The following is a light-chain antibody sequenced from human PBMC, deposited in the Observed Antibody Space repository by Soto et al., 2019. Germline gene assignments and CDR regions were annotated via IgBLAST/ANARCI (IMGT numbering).Light chain of an antibody. Sequence: DIQMTQSPSTLSASVGDRVTIACRASQSISTWLAWYQQKPGKAPKLLIYKASILESGVPSRFSCSGSATEFTLNISRLQPEDFASYYCQQYETFPLTFGGGTKVEIK. V-gene: IGKV1-5*03. J-gene: IGKJ4*01. CDR2: KAS. CDR1: QSISTW. CDR3: QQYETFPLT.